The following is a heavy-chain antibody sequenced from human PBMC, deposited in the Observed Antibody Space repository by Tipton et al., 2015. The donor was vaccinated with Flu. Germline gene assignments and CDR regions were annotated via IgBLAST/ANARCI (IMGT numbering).Heavy chain of an antibody. J-gene: IGHJ4*02. Sequence: GLVKPSETLSLTCTVSSGSIRSTNYFCAWIRQPPGKRLELIGSIYPSGTTYYNPSLKSRVTISVDTSKSQFSLMLRSVTAADTAVYYCARKEVDDYGDYVSLDWGQGTLVTVSS. CDR1: SGSIRSTNYF. V-gene: IGHV4-39*01. CDR2: IYPSGTT. D-gene: IGHD4-17*01. CDR3: ARKEVDDYGDYVSLD.